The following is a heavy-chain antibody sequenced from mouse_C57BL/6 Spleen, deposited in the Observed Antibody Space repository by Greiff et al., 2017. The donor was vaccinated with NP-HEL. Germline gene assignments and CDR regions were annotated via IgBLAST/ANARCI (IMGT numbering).Heavy chain of an antibody. D-gene: IGHD3-2*02. CDR3: ARWGSQGYFDV. CDR2: IHPNSGST. CDR1: GYTFTSYW. V-gene: IGHV1-64*01. Sequence: QVQLQQPGAELVKPGASVKLSCKASGYTFTSYWMHWVKQRPGQGLEWIGMIHPNSGSTNYNEKFKSKATLTVDQSSSTAYLQLSSLTSEDSAVYYSARWGSQGYFDVWGTGTTVTVSS. J-gene: IGHJ1*03.